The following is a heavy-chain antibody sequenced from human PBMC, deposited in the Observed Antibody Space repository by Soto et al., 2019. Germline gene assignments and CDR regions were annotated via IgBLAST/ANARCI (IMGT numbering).Heavy chain of an antibody. Sequence: EVQLLESGGGLVQPGGSLRLSCAASGFTFSNYAMSWARQAPGKGLEWVSGLLRSGSTTYYADSVKGRFTISSDKSANALYLQMDSLRAEDTAVYYCAKDAVSGDGVWLLASWGQGTVVTVSS. J-gene: IGHJ5*02. V-gene: IGHV3-23*01. CDR3: AKDAVSGDGVWLLAS. D-gene: IGHD4-17*01. CDR1: GFTFSNYA. CDR2: LLRSGSTT.